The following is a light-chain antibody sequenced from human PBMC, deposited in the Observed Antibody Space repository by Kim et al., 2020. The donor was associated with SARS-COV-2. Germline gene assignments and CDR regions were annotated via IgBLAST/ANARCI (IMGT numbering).Light chain of an antibody. Sequence: EIVLTQSPATLSLSPGQRATLSCRASQSVTNYVAWYQQKPGPAPRLLIYDASNRATGIPARFSGSGAGTDFTLTISSLEPEDFAVYYCQQRSDGLTFGGGTKVDIK. CDR1: QSVTNY. CDR3: QQRSDGLT. CDR2: DAS. V-gene: IGKV3-11*01. J-gene: IGKJ4*01.